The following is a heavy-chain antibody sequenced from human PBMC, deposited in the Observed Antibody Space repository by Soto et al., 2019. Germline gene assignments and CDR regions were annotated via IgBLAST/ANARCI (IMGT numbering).Heavy chain of an antibody. D-gene: IGHD3-22*01. CDR1: GFSFSDYG. V-gene: IGHV3-30*03. Sequence: GGSLRLSCAASGFSFSDYGMHWVRQAPGKGLEWVAVIASDGSAKYYADSVKGRFTISRDNSENTLFLRMNSLRVEDTGVYYCATEPMIAAVNFDYWGQGTLVTVSS. CDR2: IASDGSAK. J-gene: IGHJ4*02. CDR3: ATEPMIAAVNFDY.